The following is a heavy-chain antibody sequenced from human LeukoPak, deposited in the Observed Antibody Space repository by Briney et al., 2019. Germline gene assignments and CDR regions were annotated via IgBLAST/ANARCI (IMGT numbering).Heavy chain of an antibody. CDR1: GFTFSSYA. D-gene: IGHD3-22*01. V-gene: IGHV3-30-3*01. CDR3: ARVRGYYDSSGYPDY. CDR2: ISYDGSNK. Sequence: GGSLRLSCAASGFTFSSYAMHWVRQAPGKGLEWVAVISYDGSNKYYADSVKGRFTISRDNSKNTLYLQMNSLRAEDTAVYYCARVRGYYDSSGYPDYWGQGTLVTVSS. J-gene: IGHJ4*02.